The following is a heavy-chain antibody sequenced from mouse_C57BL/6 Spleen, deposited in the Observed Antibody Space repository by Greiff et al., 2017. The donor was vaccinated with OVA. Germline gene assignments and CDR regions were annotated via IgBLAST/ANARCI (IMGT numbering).Heavy chain of an antibody. V-gene: IGHV1-82*01. D-gene: IGHD4-1*01. J-gene: IGHJ2*01. CDR1: GYAFSSSW. Sequence: QVQLQQSGPELVKPGASVKISCKASGYAFSSSWMNWVKQRPGKGLEWIGRIYPGDGDTNYNGKFKGKATLTAVKSSSTAYMQLSSLTSEDSAVYFCARTLGGYFDYWGQGTTLTVSS. CDR2: IYPGDGDT. CDR3: ARTLGGYFDY.